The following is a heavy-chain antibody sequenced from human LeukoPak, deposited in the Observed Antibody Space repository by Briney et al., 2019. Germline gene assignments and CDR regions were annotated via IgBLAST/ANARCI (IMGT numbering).Heavy chain of an antibody. V-gene: IGHV3-30*18. CDR1: GFTFSSYG. D-gene: IGHD5-24*01. Sequence: GGSLRLSCAASGFTFSSYGMHWVRQAPGKGLEWVAVISYDGSNEYYADSVKGRFTISRDNSKNPLYLQMNSLRAEDTAVYYCAKDAHPPRDGYIRYYFDYWGQGTLVTVSS. CDR2: ISYDGSNE. J-gene: IGHJ4*02. CDR3: AKDAHPPRDGYIRYYFDY.